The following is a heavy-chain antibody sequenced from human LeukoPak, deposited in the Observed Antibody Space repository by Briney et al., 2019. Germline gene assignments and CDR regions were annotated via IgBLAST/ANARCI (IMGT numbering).Heavy chain of an antibody. CDR2: ISYDGSNK. CDR1: GFTFSSYG. V-gene: IGHV3-30*12. CDR3: ARVSRGYYDSSGYPFDY. J-gene: IGHJ4*02. Sequence: GGSLRLSCAASGFTFSSYGMHWVRQAPGKGLEWVAVISYDGSNKYYADSVKGRFTISRDNSKNTLYVQMNSLRAEDTAVYYCARVSRGYYDSSGYPFDYWGQGTLVTVSS. D-gene: IGHD3-22*01.